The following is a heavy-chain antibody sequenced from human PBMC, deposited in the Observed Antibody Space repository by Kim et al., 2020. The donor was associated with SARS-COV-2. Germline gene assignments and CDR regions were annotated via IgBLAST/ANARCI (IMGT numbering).Heavy chain of an antibody. Sequence: GGSLRLSCVASGFTFNKYDMTWVRQAPGKGLEWVSGILTSGSDTFYADSVKGRFTISRDNSKNTLYLQMNSLRAEDTAVYYCSKDQPHASFHIWGQGTMVTVSS. V-gene: IGHV3-23*01. CDR2: ILTSGSDT. J-gene: IGHJ3*02. CDR1: GFTFNKYD. CDR3: SKDQPHASFHI.